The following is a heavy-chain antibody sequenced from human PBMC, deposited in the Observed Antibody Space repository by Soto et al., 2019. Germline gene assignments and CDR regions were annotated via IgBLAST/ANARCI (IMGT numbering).Heavy chain of an antibody. CDR1: GGTFSXXA. J-gene: IGHJ1*01. CDR3: XXXXXXXXXXXXXXXXXXH. CDR2: IIPIFGTA. Sequence: QVQLVQSGAEVKKPGSSVKVSCKASGGTFSXXAXXXXXXXXXXXXXXMGXIIPIFGTANYAQKFQGRVTITADESTSTAYMELSSLRSXXXAXXXXXXXXXXXXXXXXXXXXXXHWGQGTLVTVSS. V-gene: IGHV1-69*01.